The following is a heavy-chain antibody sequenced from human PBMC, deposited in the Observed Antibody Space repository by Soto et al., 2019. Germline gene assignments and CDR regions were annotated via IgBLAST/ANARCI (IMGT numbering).Heavy chain of an antibody. CDR2: ISAYNGNT. Sequence: AASVKVSCKASGYTFTSYGISWVRQAPGQGLEWMGWISAYNGNTNYAQKLQGRVTMTTDTSTSTAYMELRSLRSDDTAVYYCARGVTLPYCSSTSCPNWFDPWGQGTLVTVSS. V-gene: IGHV1-18*01. D-gene: IGHD2-2*01. J-gene: IGHJ5*02. CDR1: GYTFTSYG. CDR3: ARGVTLPYCSSTSCPNWFDP.